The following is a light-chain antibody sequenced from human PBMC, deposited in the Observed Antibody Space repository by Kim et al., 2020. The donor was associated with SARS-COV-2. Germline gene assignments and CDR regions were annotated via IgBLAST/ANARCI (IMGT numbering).Light chain of an antibody. Sequence: ASVGDRVTITCRASQTIDNDLNWYQQKRGKAPKLLIYAASSLQSEVPSRFSGSGSGTDFTLTINSLHPDDFGTYDCQQSYDIPRTFGPGTKVDIK. CDR3: QQSYDIPRT. CDR1: QTIDND. CDR2: AAS. V-gene: IGKV1-39*01. J-gene: IGKJ3*01.